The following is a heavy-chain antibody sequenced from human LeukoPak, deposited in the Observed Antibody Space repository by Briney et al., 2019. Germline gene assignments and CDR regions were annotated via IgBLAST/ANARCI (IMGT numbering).Heavy chain of an antibody. CDR2: ISSSSSYI. V-gene: IGHV3-21*01. CDR1: GFTFSSYG. CDR3: ARDHRLAFDI. J-gene: IGHJ3*02. Sequence: GGSLRLSCAASGFTFSSYGMNWVRQAPGKGLEWVSSISSSSSYIYYADSVKGRFTISRDNAKNSLYLQMNSLRAEDTAVYYCARDHRLAFDIWGQGTMVTVSS.